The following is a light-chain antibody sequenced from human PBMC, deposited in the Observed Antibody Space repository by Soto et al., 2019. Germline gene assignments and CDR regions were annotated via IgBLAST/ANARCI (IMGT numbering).Light chain of an antibody. CDR2: GAS. CDR3: QQSHNWPLT. Sequence: EIVMTQSPATLSVSPGERATLSCRASQSVSSNLAWYQQKPGQAPRLLIYGASTRATGIPARFSGSGSGADYTLAISSMQSEDFAFYFCQQSHNWPLTFGGGTKVEIK. CDR1: QSVSSN. J-gene: IGKJ4*01. V-gene: IGKV3-15*01.